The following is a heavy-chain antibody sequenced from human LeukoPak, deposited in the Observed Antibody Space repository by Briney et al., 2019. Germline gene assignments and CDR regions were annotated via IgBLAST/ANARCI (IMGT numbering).Heavy chain of an antibody. CDR3: ARTNYDILTGWEDYYYMDV. J-gene: IGHJ6*03. CDR2: INHSGST. CDR1: GGSFIGFH. Sequence: PSETLSLTCAVYGGSFIGFHWNWIRQPPGKGLEWIGDINHSGSTNYNPSLTSRVTISVDPSKNQFSLKLSSVTAADTAVYYCARTNYDILTGWEDYYYMDVWGKGTTVTVSS. D-gene: IGHD3-9*01. V-gene: IGHV4-34*01.